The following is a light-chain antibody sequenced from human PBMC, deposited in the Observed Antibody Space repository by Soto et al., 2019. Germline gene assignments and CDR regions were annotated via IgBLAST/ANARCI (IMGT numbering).Light chain of an antibody. CDR3: QQYGSSPRLT. Sequence: EIVLTQSPGTLSLSPGERATLSCRASQSVSSSYLAWYQQKPGQAPRLLIYGASSRAIGIPDRFSGSGSGTDFTLTINRLEPEDFAVYYCQQYGSSPRLTFGGGTKVEIK. J-gene: IGKJ4*01. V-gene: IGKV3-20*01. CDR2: GAS. CDR1: QSVSSSY.